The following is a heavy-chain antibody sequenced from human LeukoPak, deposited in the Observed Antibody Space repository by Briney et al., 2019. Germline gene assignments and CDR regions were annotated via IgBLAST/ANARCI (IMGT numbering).Heavy chain of an antibody. V-gene: IGHV3-30-3*01. J-gene: IGHJ4*02. Sequence: GGSLRLSCAASGFTFSSYAMHWVRQAPGKGLEWVAVILYDGSNKYYADSVKGRFTISRDNAKNSLYLQMNSLRAEDTALYYCAKDLDSSGWYPDYWGQGTLVTVSS. CDR2: ILYDGSNK. CDR3: AKDLDSSGWYPDY. D-gene: IGHD6-19*01. CDR1: GFTFSSYA.